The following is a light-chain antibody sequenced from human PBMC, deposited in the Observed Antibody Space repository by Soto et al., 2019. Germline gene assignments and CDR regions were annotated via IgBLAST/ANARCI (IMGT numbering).Light chain of an antibody. CDR2: GAS. J-gene: IGKJ1*01. CDR3: QQYGSSRT. V-gene: IGKV3-20*01. Sequence: EIVLTQSPGTLSLSPGERATLSCRASQSVSSNYLAWFQQKFGQAPGLLIYGASSRATGIPDRFSGSGSGTDFTLTISRLEPEDFAVYYCQQYGSSRTFGQGTKVEIK. CDR1: QSVSSNY.